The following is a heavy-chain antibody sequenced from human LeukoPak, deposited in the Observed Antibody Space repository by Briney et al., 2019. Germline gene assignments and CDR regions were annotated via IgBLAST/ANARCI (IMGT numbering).Heavy chain of an antibody. CDR2: IYYSGST. J-gene: IGHJ4*02. CDR3: ARVLVSWDGSGSPPDY. CDR1: GGSISSYY. D-gene: IGHD3-10*01. Sequence: KPSETLSLTCTVSGGSISSYYWSWIRQPPGKGLEWIGYIYYSGSTNYNPSLKSRVTISVDTSKNQFSLKLSSVTAADTAVYYCARVLVSWDGSGSPPDYWGQGTLVTVSS. V-gene: IGHV4-59*01.